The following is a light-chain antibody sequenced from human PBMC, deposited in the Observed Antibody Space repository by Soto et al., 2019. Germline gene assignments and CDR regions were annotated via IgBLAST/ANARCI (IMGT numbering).Light chain of an antibody. V-gene: IGKV3-15*01. CDR3: QQYNNWLT. Sequence: EIVMTQSPATLSVSPGERATLSCRASQNVGSNLAWYQQKPGQAPRLLIYGASTRATGIPARFSGSGSGTEFTLTISSLQSEDFAVYYCQQYNNWLTFGGGTKVEIK. CDR1: QNVGSN. CDR2: GAS. J-gene: IGKJ4*01.